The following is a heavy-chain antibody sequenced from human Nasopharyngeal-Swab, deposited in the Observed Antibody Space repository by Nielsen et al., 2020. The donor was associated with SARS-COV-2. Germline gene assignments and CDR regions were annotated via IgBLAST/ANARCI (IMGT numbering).Heavy chain of an antibody. CDR2: ISSSGSTI. J-gene: IGHJ6*02. Sequence: WIRQPPGKGLEWVSYISSSGSTIYYADSVKGRFTISRDNAKNSLYLQMNSLRAEDTAVYYCARVAPLSTMVRGVHYGMDVWGQGTTVTVSS. V-gene: IGHV3-11*01. CDR3: ARVAPLSTMVRGVHYGMDV. D-gene: IGHD3-10*01.